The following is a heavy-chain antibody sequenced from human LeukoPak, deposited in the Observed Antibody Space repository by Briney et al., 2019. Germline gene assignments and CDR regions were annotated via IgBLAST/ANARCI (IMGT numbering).Heavy chain of an antibody. CDR1: GFTFSSYA. CDR2: FSGRSNYI. Sequence: PGGSLRLSCAASGFTFSSYAMSWVRQAPGKGLEWVSSFSGRSNYIYYADSVRGRFTISRDNAKNSLYLQMNSLRVEDTAMYYCARDRGEGYSGYDGFDYWGQGTLVTVSS. V-gene: IGHV3-21*01. J-gene: IGHJ4*02. CDR3: ARDRGEGYSGYDGFDY. D-gene: IGHD5-12*01.